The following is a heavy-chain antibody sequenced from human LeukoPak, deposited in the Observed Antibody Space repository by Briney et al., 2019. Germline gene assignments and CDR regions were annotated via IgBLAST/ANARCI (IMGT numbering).Heavy chain of an antibody. J-gene: IGHJ3*02. V-gene: IGHV3-23*01. D-gene: IGHD1-26*01. CDR1: GFTFSDHY. Sequence: GGSLRLSCVASGFTFSDHYIDWVRQAPGKGLEWVSAISGGGGNTYYADSVKGRFTISRDNSKNTLYLQMNSLRAEDTAVYYCGKNRYSGSLSPFDIWGQGTMVTVSS. CDR2: ISGGGGNT. CDR3: GKNRYSGSLSPFDI.